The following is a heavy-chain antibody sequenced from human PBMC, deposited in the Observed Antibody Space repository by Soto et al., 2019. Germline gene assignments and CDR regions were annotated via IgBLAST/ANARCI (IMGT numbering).Heavy chain of an antibody. Sequence: PGGSLRLSCAASGFTFSSYAMSWVRQAPGKGLEWVSAISGSGGSTYYADSVKGRFTISRDNSKNTLYLQMNSLRAEDTAVYYCAKDRPGLGYCSSTSCYGFDYWGQGTLVTVSS. CDR2: ISGSGGST. CDR1: GFTFSSYA. V-gene: IGHV3-23*01. J-gene: IGHJ4*02. CDR3: AKDRPGLGYCSSTSCYGFDY. D-gene: IGHD2-2*01.